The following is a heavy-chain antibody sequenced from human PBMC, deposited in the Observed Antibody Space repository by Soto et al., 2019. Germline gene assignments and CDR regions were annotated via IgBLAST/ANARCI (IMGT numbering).Heavy chain of an antibody. V-gene: IGHV1-8*01. CDR1: GYTFTSYD. J-gene: IGHJ6*02. CDR2: MNPNSGNT. D-gene: IGHD3-9*01. Sequence: VKVSCKASGYTFTSYDINWVRQATGQGLEWMGWMNPNSGNTGYAQKFQGRVTMTRNTSISTAYMELSSLRSEDTAVYYCARAASSDDILTGYFYYYYYYGMDVWGQGTTVT. CDR3: ARAASSDDILTGYFYYYYYYGMDV.